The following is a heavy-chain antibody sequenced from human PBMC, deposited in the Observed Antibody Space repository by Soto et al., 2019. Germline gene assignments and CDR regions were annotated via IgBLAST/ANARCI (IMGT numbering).Heavy chain of an antibody. CDR3: AKPGDIYEFWSGYYRTANYFDF. Sequence: QLQPVQSGAEEKRPGDSVKVSCKASDYIFSNYHINWVRQAPGQGPEWMGSISGNNGNTQYAQMFQGRVTMTTEKSTNTVYMELRSLGSDDTAVYYCAKPGDIYEFWSGYYRTANYFDFWGQGSLVTVSS. V-gene: IGHV1-18*01. CDR1: DYIFSNYH. D-gene: IGHD3-3*01. J-gene: IGHJ4*02. CDR2: ISGNNGNT.